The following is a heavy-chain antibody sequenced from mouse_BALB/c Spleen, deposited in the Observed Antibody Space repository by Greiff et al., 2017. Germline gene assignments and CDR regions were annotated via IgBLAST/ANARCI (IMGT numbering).Heavy chain of an antibody. J-gene: IGHJ2*01. D-gene: IGHD2-1*01. V-gene: IGHV2-2*02. CDR2: IWSGGST. CDR3: ARVYGNYPFDY. Sequence: QVQLKESGPGLVQPSQSLSITCTVSGFSLTSYGVHWVRQSPGKGLEWLGVIWSGGSTDYNAAFISRLSISKDNSKSQVFFKMNSLQANDTAIYYCARVYGNYPFDYWGQGTTLTVSS. CDR1: GFSLTSYG.